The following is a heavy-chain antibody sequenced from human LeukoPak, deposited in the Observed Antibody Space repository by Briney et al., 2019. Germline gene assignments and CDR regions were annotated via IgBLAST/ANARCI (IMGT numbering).Heavy chain of an antibody. CDR3: ARNRFGKGTFDY. Sequence: SETLSLTCTVSGGSISSYYWSWIRQPPGKGLEWIGYIYYSGSTNYNPSLKSRVAISVDTSKNQFSLKLSSVTAADTAVYYCARNRFGKGTFDYWGQGTLVTVSS. CDR1: GGSISSYY. CDR2: IYYSGST. J-gene: IGHJ4*02. V-gene: IGHV4-59*01. D-gene: IGHD3-16*01.